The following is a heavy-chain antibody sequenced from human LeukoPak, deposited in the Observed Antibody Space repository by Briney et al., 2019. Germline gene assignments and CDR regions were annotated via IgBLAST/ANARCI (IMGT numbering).Heavy chain of an antibody. D-gene: IGHD5-18*01. J-gene: IGHJ4*02. Sequence: GGSLRLSCAASGFTFSSYAMHWVRQAPGKGLEYVSAISSNGGSTYYANSVKGRFTISRDNSKNALYLQMGSLRAEDMAVYYCARDLQRWGQGTLVTVPS. CDR2: ISSNGGST. CDR1: GFTFSSYA. V-gene: IGHV3-64*01. CDR3: ARDLQR.